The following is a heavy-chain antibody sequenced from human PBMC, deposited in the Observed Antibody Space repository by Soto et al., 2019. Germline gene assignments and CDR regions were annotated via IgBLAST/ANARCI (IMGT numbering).Heavy chain of an antibody. Sequence: DVQLVESGGGLVQPGRSLRLSCAASGFTFDDYAMHWVRQAPGKGLEWVSGISWNSGSIGYADSVKGRFTISRDNAKNSLYLQMNSLRAEDTALYYCAKGREDYSIGGWGQGTLVTVSS. D-gene: IGHD4-4*01. J-gene: IGHJ4*02. CDR2: ISWNSGSI. V-gene: IGHV3-9*01. CDR3: AKGREDYSIGG. CDR1: GFTFDDYA.